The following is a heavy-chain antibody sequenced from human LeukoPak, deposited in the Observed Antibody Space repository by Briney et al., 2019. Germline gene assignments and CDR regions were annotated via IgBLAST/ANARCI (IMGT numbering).Heavy chain of an antibody. D-gene: IGHD5-12*01. V-gene: IGHV1-69*10. CDR3: AGEGSGYDWLYYFDY. CDR2: IIPIFGIA. J-gene: IGHJ4*02. CDR1: GGTFNIYT. Sequence: SVKVSFKASGGTFNIYTISWVRQAPGQGREGMGGIIPIFGIANYTQKFQGRVTITADKSTSTAYMELSSLRSEDTAVYYCAGEGSGYDWLYYFDYWGQGTLVTVSS.